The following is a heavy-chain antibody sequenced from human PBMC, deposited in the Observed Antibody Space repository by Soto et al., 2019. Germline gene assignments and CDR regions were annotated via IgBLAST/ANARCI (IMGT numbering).Heavy chain of an antibody. Sequence: GESLQVSCKGSGYSFTSYWISCVRQMPGKGLEWMGMIDPSDSYTNYSPSFQGHVTISTDKSISTAYLQWSSLKASDTAMYYCARLKYYDSSGYYGSAFDIWGEGTMVTV. CDR3: ARLKYYDSSGYYGSAFDI. CDR2: IDPSDSYT. V-gene: IGHV5-10-1*01. CDR1: GYSFTSYW. J-gene: IGHJ3*02. D-gene: IGHD3-22*01.